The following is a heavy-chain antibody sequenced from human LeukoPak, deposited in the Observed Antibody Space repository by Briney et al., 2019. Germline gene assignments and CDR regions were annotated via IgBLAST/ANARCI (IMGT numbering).Heavy chain of an antibody. J-gene: IGHJ4*02. CDR3: TRGATGPEY. Sequence: SETLSLTCTVSGGSITGYYWSWVRQPPGKGLEWIGYIYSSGSTNYNPSLKSRVNISVDTSKNQSSLRLNSVTAADTAVDYCTRGATGPEYWGQGTLVTVSS. V-gene: IGHV4-59*01. D-gene: IGHD1-1*01. CDR1: GGSITGYY. CDR2: IYSSGST.